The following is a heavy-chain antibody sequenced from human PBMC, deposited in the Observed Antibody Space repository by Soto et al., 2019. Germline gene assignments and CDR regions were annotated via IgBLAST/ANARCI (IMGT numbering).Heavy chain of an antibody. J-gene: IGHJ6*02. CDR2: IYYSGST. CDR1: GGSVSSGSYY. CDR3: ARDCTAMVIRGGNYYGMDV. V-gene: IGHV4-61*01. Sequence: SETLSLTCTVSGGSVSSGSYYWSWIRQPPGKGLEWIGYIYYSGSTNYNPSLKSRVTISVDTSKNQFSLKLSSVTAADTAVYYCARDCTAMVIRGGNYYGMDVWGQGTTVTV. D-gene: IGHD5-18*01.